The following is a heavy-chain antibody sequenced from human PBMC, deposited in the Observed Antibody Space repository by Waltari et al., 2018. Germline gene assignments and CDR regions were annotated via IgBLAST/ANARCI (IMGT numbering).Heavy chain of an antibody. J-gene: IGHJ6*03. CDR3: ARARLDYYYYMDV. Sequence: EVQLVESGGGLVQPGGSLRLSCAASGFTFSSYSMNWVRQAPGKGLEWVSYISSSSSTINYADSVKGRFTISRDNAKNSLYLQMNSLRAEDTAVYYCARARLDYYYYMDVWGKGTTVTVSS. CDR1: GFTFSSYS. D-gene: IGHD6-25*01. CDR2: ISSSSSTI. V-gene: IGHV3-48*04.